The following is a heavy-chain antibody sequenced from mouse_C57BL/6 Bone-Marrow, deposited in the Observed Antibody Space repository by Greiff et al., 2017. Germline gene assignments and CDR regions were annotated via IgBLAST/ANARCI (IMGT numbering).Heavy chain of an antibody. D-gene: IGHD2-2*01. CDR2: IYPRDGST. CDR1: GYTFTSYD. CDR3: ARGGYYWYFDV. V-gene: IGHV1-85*01. Sequence: VQLQQSGPELVKPGASVKLSCKASGYTFTSYDINWVKQRPGQGLEWIGCIYPRDGSTKYNEKFKGKATLTVDTSSSTAYMELHSLTSEDSAVYFCARGGYYWYFDVWGTGTTVTVSS. J-gene: IGHJ1*03.